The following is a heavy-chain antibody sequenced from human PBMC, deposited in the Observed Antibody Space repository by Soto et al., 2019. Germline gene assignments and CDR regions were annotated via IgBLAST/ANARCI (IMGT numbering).Heavy chain of an antibody. D-gene: IGHD3-16*01. CDR3: GKGGGGGGYYFDY. CDR1: GFTFSSYA. CDR2: ISGSGGST. V-gene: IGHV3-23*01. J-gene: IGHJ4*02. Sequence: GGSLRLSCAASGFTFSSYAMSWVRQAPGKGLEWVSAISGSGGSTYYADSVKGRFTISRDNSKNTLYLQMNSLRAEDTAVYCCGKGGGGGGYYFDYWGQGTLVTVSS.